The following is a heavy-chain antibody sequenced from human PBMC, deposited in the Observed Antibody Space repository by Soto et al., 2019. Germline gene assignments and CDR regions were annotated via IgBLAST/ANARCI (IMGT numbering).Heavy chain of an antibody. D-gene: IGHD1-26*01. CDR1: GFIFENFG. Sequence: PGESLKISCAASGFIFENFGMSWVRQAPGKGLEWISSISGSGFKKYYADSVKGRFTISRDNSKSTVYLELNNLSPEDTAVYHCAKNQGVELVPLATVDWFDPWGQGSVVTVSS. CDR3: AKNQGVELVPLATVDWFDP. CDR2: ISGSGFKK. J-gene: IGHJ5*02. V-gene: IGHV3-23*01.